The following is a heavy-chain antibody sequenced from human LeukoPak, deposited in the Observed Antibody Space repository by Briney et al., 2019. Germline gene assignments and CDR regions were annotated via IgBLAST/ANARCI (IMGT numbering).Heavy chain of an antibody. Sequence: GGSLRLSCAASGVTFSSDWMNWARQGPGKGLGWVGRINHKGNVNHYVDSVKDRLTNSRDNAKNSQYLQMSKLSAEDTPVYFCARGGGLDVWAQGATVTVSS. CDR1: GVTFSSDW. CDR3: ARGGGLDV. J-gene: IGHJ6*02. D-gene: IGHD3-16*01. CDR2: INHKGNVN. V-gene: IGHV3-7*03.